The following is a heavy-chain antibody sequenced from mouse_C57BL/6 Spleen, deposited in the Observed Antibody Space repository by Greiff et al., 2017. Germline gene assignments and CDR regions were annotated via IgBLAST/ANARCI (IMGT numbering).Heavy chain of an antibody. CDR3: ALAYWSNPDY. V-gene: IGHV1-52*01. J-gene: IGHJ2*01. D-gene: IGHD2-5*01. CDR2: IDPSDSET. CDR1: GYTFTSYW. Sequence: QVHVKQPGAELVRPGSSVKLSCKASGYTFTSYWMHWVKQRPIQGLEWIGNIDPSDSETHYNQKFKDKATLTVDKSSSPAYMQLSSLTSEDSADYYCALAYWSNPDYWGQGTTLTVAS.